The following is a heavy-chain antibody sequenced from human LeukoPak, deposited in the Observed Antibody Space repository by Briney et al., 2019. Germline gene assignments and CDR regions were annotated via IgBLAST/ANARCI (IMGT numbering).Heavy chain of an antibody. J-gene: IGHJ4*02. Sequence: GGSLRLSCAASGFTFSSYAMHWVRQAPGKGVEWVAVISYDASNKYYADSVKGRFTISRENSKNTLYLQMNSLRAEDTTVYYCARGEYYYDSSGFDYWGQGTLVTVSS. CDR1: GFTFSSYA. CDR2: ISYDASNK. D-gene: IGHD3-22*01. V-gene: IGHV3-30*01. CDR3: ARGEYYYDSSGFDY.